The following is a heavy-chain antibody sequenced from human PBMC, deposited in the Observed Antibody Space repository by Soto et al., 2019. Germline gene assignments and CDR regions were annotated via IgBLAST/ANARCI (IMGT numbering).Heavy chain of an antibody. CDR2: IWYDGSNK. CDR1: GFTFSSYG. CDR3: AREIFPRPFGVVSNWFDP. V-gene: IGHV3-33*01. Sequence: GGSLRLSCAASGFTFSSYGMHWVRQAPGKGLEWVAVIWYDGSNKYYADSVKGRFTISRDNSKNTLYLQMNSLRAEDTAVYYCAREIFPRPFGVVSNWFDPWGQGIRVTVSS. J-gene: IGHJ5*01. D-gene: IGHD3-3*01.